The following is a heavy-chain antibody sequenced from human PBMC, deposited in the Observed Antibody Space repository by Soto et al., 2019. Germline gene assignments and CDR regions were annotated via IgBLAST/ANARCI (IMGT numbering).Heavy chain of an antibody. CDR1: GFTFGTYW. V-gene: IGHV3-7*01. D-gene: IGHD2-2*01. J-gene: IGHJ4*03. CDR3: ASDVYHGFFDY. CDR2: IMHDDSEK. Sequence: EVQLVESGGGLVQPGGSLRLSCAASGFTFGTYWMSWVRQAPGKGLEWVANIMHDDSEKYYVDSVKGRFTISRDNAKNSLYLQMNILTVEDTAVYYCASDVYHGFFDYWGQGTLVTVSS.